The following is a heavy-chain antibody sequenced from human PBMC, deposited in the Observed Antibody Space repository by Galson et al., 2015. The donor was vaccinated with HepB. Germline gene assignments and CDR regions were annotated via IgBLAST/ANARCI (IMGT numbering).Heavy chain of an antibody. CDR3: AKDRHLVVVAAIFFDC. Sequence: SLRLSCAVSGFTLSSYAMSWVRQAPGKGLEWVSAISASGDITYYADSVKGRFTISRDSSKNTLYLQMSSLRAEDTAVYYCAKDRHLVVVAAIFFDCWGQGTLVTVSS. D-gene: IGHD2-21*02. CDR1: GFTLSSYA. V-gene: IGHV3-23*01. CDR2: ISASGDIT. J-gene: IGHJ4*02.